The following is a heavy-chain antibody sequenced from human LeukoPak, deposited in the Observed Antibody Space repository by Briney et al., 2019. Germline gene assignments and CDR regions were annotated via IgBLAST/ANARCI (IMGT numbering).Heavy chain of an antibody. CDR3: ARVATYYDILTGSDI. CDR2: ISAYNGNT. Sequence: ASVKVSFKASGYTFTSYGISWVRQAPGQGLEWMGWISAYNGNTNYAQKLQGRVTMTTDTSTSTAYMELRSLRSDDTAVYYCARVATYYDILTGSDIWGQGTMVTVSS. V-gene: IGHV1-18*01. D-gene: IGHD3-9*01. CDR1: GYTFTSYG. J-gene: IGHJ3*02.